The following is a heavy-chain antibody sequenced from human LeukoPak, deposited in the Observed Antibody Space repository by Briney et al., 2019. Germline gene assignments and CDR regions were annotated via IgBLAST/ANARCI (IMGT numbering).Heavy chain of an antibody. J-gene: IGHJ6*03. CDR1: VHRRNNY. Sequence: GSLRIFCSASWVHRRNNYMKLVRQASGEGLGWGSGIYCGGSTYYADSVKGRFTISRDNSKNTLYLQMNSLRAEDTAVYYCARADCSSTSCYTGYYYYMDVWGKGTTVTVSS. D-gene: IGHD2-2*02. V-gene: IGHV3-53*01. CDR2: IYCGGST. CDR3: ARADCSSTSCYTGYYYYMDV.